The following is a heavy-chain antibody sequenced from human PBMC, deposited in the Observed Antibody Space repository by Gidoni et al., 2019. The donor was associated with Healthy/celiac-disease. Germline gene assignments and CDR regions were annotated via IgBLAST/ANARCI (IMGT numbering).Heavy chain of an antibody. V-gene: IGHV4-34*01. CDR2: INHSGST. CDR1: GGSFSGYY. J-gene: IGHJ4*02. D-gene: IGHD3-22*01. Sequence: QVQLQQWGAGLLKTSETLSLTCAVYGGSFSGYYWSWIRQPPGKGLEWIGEINHSGSTNYNPSLKSRVTISVDTSKNQFSLKLSSVTAADTAVYYCARGRFLHGYYDSSGYSIFFDYWGQGTLVTVSS. CDR3: ARGRFLHGYYDSSGYSIFFDY.